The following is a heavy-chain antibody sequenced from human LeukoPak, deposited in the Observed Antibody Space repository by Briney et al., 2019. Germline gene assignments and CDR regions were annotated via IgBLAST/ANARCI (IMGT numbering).Heavy chain of an antibody. V-gene: IGHV3-7*01. Sequence: GGSLTLSCAASGFTFSYHWMTWVRQAPGKGLEWVANIKNDGAVKNYVDSVKGRFTISRDNAKNSLYLQMNSLIAEDTAVYYCAKDSYSKGDFWGQGVLVTVS. D-gene: IGHD6-13*01. CDR1: GFTFSYHW. CDR2: IKNDGAVK. CDR3: AKDSYSKGDF. J-gene: IGHJ4*02.